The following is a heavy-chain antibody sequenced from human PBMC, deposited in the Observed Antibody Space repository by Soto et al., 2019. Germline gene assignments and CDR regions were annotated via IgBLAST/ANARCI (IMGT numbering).Heavy chain of an antibody. J-gene: IGHJ3*02. CDR2: IYSRGIS. CDR1: GDSISNSRFY. D-gene: IGHD3-22*01. CDR3: ARDKADYYDTSGYYYHAFDI. V-gene: IGHV4-31*03. Sequence: PSETLSLTCSVSGDSISNSRFYWAWIRQPPGEGLEWIGYIYSRGISYYNPSLKSRVTISVDTSKNQFSLTLSSVTAADTAVYYCARDKADYYDTSGYYYHAFDIWGQGTVVTVSS.